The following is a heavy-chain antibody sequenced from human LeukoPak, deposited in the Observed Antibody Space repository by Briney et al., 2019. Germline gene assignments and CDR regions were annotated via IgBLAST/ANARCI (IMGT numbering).Heavy chain of an antibody. CDR1: GYNFIGYY. J-gene: IGHJ4*02. V-gene: IGHV1-2*02. D-gene: IGHD4-23*01. CDR3: ARDLYGGTSATFDY. CDR2: INPNSGGT. Sequence: ASVKVSCKASGYNFIGYYMHWVRQAPGQGLEWMGWINPNSGGTYYAQKFQGRVTMTSDTSISTAYMELSRLRSDNTAVYYCARDLYGGTSATFDYWGQRTLVTVSS.